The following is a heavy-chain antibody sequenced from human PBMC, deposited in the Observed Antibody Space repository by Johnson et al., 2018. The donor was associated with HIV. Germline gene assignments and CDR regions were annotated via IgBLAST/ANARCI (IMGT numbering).Heavy chain of an antibody. J-gene: IGHJ3*02. CDR3: ARDRSKGGAFDI. D-gene: IGHD2/OR15-2a*01. V-gene: IGHV3-13*01. CDR2: IGTAGDT. CDR1: GFTFSSYD. Sequence: VQLVESGVGLVQPGGSLRLSCAASGFTFSSYDMHWVRQATGKGLEWVSAIGTAGDTYYPGSVKGRFTISRENAKNSLYLQMNSLRAGDTAVYYCARDRSKGGAFDIWGQGTMVTVPS.